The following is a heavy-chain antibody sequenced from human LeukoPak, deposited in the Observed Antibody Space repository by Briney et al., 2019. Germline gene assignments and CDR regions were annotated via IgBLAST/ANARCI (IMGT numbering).Heavy chain of an antibody. CDR1: GGSINSDY. D-gene: IGHD4-11*01. V-gene: IGHV4-59*08. J-gene: IGHJ6*03. CDR3: ARRSNYMDV. Sequence: SETLSLTCTVSGGSINSDYWSWIRQPPGKGLEWIGYIYYIGGTNYNPSLKSRVTISLDTSKNRFSLNLRSVTAADTAVYYCARRSNYMDVWGKGTTVTVSS. CDR2: IYYIGGT.